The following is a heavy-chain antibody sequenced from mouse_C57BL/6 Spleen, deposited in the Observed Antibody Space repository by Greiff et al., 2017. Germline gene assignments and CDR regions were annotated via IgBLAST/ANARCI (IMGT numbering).Heavy chain of an antibody. CDR2: ISSGSSTI. CDR1: GFTFSDYG. J-gene: IGHJ4*01. CDR3: ARHGRDAMDY. Sequence: EVKVVESGGGLVKPGGSLKLSCAASGFTFSDYGMHWVRQAPEKGLEWVAYISSGSSTIYYADTVKGRFTISRDNAKNTLFLQMTSLRSEDTAMYYCARHGRDAMDYWGQGTSVTVSS. D-gene: IGHD1-1*01. V-gene: IGHV5-17*01.